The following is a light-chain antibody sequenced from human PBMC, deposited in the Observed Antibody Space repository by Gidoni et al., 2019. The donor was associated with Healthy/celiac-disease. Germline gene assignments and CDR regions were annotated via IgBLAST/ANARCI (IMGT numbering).Light chain of an antibody. CDR2: GAS. CDR1: QTISINF. CDR3: QQYAASPPIT. V-gene: IGKV3-20*01. J-gene: IGKJ5*01. Sequence: EIVLTQSPGTLSLSPGERATLSCRASQTISINFLAWYQQKPGQAPRLLVYGASNRAPGIPDRFSASESARDFTLTISRVEPEDLAVYYCQQYAASPPITFGQGTRLEIK.